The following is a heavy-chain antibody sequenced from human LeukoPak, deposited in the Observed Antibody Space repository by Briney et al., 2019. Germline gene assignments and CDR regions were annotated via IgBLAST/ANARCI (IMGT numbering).Heavy chain of an antibody. D-gene: IGHD5-18*01. CDR3: ARDFYTYGSSWFDP. CDR1: GFTFSSYW. J-gene: IGHJ5*02. V-gene: IGHV3-74*01. CDR2: ISRDGNIT. Sequence: GGSLRLSCAASGFTFSSYWMHWIRQAPGKGLVWVSRISRDGNITGYADSVKGRFTISRDNAKNTLYLQMNSLRAEDTAVYYCARDFYTYGSSWFDPWGQGALVTVSS.